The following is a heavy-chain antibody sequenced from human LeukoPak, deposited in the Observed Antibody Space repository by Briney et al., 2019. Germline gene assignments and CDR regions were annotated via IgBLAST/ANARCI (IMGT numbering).Heavy chain of an antibody. CDR3: ARRYSYGSGAFDI. CDR1: GYSFTSYW. CDR2: IYPGDSDT. Sequence: GESLKISCKGPGYSFTSYWIGWVRPMPGKGLEWMGIIYPGDSDTRYSPSFQGQVTISADKSISTAYLQWSSLKASDTAMYYCARRYSYGSGAFDIWGQGTMVTVSS. V-gene: IGHV5-51*01. D-gene: IGHD5-18*01. J-gene: IGHJ3*02.